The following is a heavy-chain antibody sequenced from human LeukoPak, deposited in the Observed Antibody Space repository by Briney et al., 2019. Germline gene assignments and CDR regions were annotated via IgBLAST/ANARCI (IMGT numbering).Heavy chain of an antibody. D-gene: IGHD4-17*01. J-gene: IGHJ4*02. CDR1: GFTFSSYE. CDR3: ARDRYGDSDYGDY. V-gene: IGHV3-48*03. CDR2: ISSSGSTI. Sequence: GGSLRLSCAASGFTFSSYEMIWVRQAPGKGLEWVSYISSSGSTIYYADSVKGRFTISRDNAKNSLYLQMNSLRAEDTAVYYCARDRYGDSDYGDYWSQGTLVTVSS.